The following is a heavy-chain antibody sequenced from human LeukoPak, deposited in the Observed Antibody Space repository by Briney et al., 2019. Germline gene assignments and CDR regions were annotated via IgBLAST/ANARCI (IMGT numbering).Heavy chain of an antibody. V-gene: IGHV3-21*01. CDR3: AKDVLRYFDWLLLGIPYFDY. Sequence: GGSLRLSCAASGFTFSSYSMNWVRQAPGKGLEWVSSISSSSSYIYYADSVKGRFTISRDNAKNSLYLQMNSLRAEDTAVYYCAKDVLRYFDWLLLGIPYFDYWGQGTLVTVSS. CDR1: GFTFSSYS. CDR2: ISSSSSYI. J-gene: IGHJ4*02. D-gene: IGHD3-9*01.